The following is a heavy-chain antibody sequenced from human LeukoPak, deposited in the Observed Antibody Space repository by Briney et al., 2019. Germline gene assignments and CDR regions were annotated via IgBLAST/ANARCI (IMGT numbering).Heavy chain of an antibody. J-gene: IGHJ4*02. CDR3: AREGAGYYDSSGNAFDY. CDR1: GFTVSSNY. D-gene: IGHD3-22*01. V-gene: IGHV3-53*01. Sequence: GGSLRLSCAASGFTVSSNYMSWVRQAPGKGLEWVSVIFSGGSRYYADSVKGRFTISRDNSKNTLYLQMNSLRAEDTAVYYCAREGAGYYDSSGNAFDYWGQGTLVTVSS. CDR2: IFSGGSR.